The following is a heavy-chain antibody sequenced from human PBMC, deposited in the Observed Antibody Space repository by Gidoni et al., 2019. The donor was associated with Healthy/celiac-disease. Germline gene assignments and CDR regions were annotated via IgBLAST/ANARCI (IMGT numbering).Heavy chain of an antibody. J-gene: IGHJ6*02. CDR1: GGSFSGDY. CDR2: INHSGST. Sequence: QVQLQQWGAGLLKPSETLSLTCAVYGGSFSGDYWSWVRQPPGKGLEWIGEINHSGSTNYNPSLKSRVTISVDTSKNQFSLKLSSVTAADTAVYYCARGARDGYNYRYYYYYGMDVWGQGTTVTVSS. D-gene: IGHD5-12*01. CDR3: ARGARDGYNYRYYYYYGMDV. V-gene: IGHV4-34*01.